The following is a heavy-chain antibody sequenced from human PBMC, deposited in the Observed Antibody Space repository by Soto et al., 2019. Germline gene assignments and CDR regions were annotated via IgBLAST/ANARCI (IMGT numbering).Heavy chain of an antibody. D-gene: IGHD6-6*01. V-gene: IGHV4-59*11. J-gene: IGHJ6*02. CDR2: IHYSGST. CDR3: ARFLSSSSGLDV. Sequence: QVQLQESGPGLMKPSETLSLTCTVSGGSISGHYWSWIRQPPGKGLEWIAYIHYSGSTNYSPSLMSRLTISVDTSNNQFSLKLSSVTAADTAVYYCARFLSSSSGLDVWGQGTTVTVSS. CDR1: GGSISGHY.